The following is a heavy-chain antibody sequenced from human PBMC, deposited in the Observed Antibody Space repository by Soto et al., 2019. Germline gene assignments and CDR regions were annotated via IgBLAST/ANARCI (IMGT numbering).Heavy chain of an antibody. CDR1: GFTFRSYG. CDR2: ISYDATSK. CDR3: AKGPDIAVSGPNDF. J-gene: IGHJ4*02. V-gene: IGHV3-30*18. D-gene: IGHD3-9*01. Sequence: QVQLVETGGGVVQAGRSLRLSCEASGFTFRSYGMHWVRQAPGKGLEWVAVISYDATSKYFGDSVKGRFTVTRDNSENTVHLEMNSLRTDDTAVYYCAKGPDIAVSGPNDFWGQGTLVTVSS.